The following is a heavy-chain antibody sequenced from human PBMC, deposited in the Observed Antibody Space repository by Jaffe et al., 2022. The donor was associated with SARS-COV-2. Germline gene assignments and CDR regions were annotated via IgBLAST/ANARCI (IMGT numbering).Heavy chain of an antibody. V-gene: IGHV3-30*18. Sequence: QVQLVESGGGVVQPGRSLRLSCAASGFTFSSYGMHWVRQAPGKGLEWVAVISYDGSNKYYADSVKGRFTISRDNSKNTLYLQMNSLRAEDTAVYYCAKGDYGDYPSDAFDIWGQGTMVTVSS. CDR3: AKGDYGDYPSDAFDI. CDR2: ISYDGSNK. J-gene: IGHJ3*02. D-gene: IGHD4-17*01. CDR1: GFTFSSYG.